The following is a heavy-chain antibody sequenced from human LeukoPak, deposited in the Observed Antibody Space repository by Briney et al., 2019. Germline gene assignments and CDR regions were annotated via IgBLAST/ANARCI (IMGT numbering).Heavy chain of an antibody. CDR2: IYYSGST. D-gene: IGHD3-10*01. CDR1: GGSISSGDYY. CDR3: ARFGFGELFSGNWFDP. Sequence: SETLSLTCTVSGGSISSGDYYWSWIRQPPGNGLEWIGYIYYSGSTYYNPSLKSRVTISVDTSKNQFSLKLSSVTAADTAVYYCARFGFGELFSGNWFDPWGQGTLVTVSS. J-gene: IGHJ5*02. V-gene: IGHV4-30-4*01.